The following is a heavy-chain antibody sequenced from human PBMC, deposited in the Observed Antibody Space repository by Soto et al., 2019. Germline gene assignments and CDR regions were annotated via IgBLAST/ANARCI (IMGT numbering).Heavy chain of an antibody. CDR2: IYPGDSDT. J-gene: IGHJ4*02. V-gene: IGHV5-51*01. D-gene: IGHD3-16*01. CDR3: ARCLAPQVAFDY. CDR1: GYSFTTYC. Sequence: PGESLKISCRGSGYSFTTYCIGWVRQMPGKGLEWMGIIYPGDSDTRYSPSFRGQVTISADKSITTAYLQWSSLKASDTAMYYCARCLAPQVAFDYCGRGTLVTVSS.